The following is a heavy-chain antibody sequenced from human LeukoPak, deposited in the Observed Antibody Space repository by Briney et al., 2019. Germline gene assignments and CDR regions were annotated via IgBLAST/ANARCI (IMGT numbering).Heavy chain of an antibody. D-gene: IGHD3-3*01. Sequence: KPGSSVKVSCKASGGTFSSHTISWGRQGPGQRLELMGRIIPILGIANYAQKFQGRVTITADKSTSTAYLELSSLRSEDTAVYYCAREFDFWSGYLDYWGQGTLVTVSS. CDR3: AREFDFWSGYLDY. CDR1: GGTFSSHT. J-gene: IGHJ4*02. CDR2: IIPILGIA. V-gene: IGHV1-69*04.